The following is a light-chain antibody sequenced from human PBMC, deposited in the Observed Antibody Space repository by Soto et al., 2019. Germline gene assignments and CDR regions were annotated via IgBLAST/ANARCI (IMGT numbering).Light chain of an antibody. Sequence: DIVLTQSQGTLSFSPGERATLSCRASQSVINNQLAWYQQTPGQAPRLLIYAASSRATAIPARFSGSGSGADFTLIITRLETEDSAMYYCQQYGSSGGLTFGHGTRLEI. CDR2: AAS. J-gene: IGKJ5*01. V-gene: IGKV3-20*01. CDR3: QQYGSSGGLT. CDR1: QSVINNQ.